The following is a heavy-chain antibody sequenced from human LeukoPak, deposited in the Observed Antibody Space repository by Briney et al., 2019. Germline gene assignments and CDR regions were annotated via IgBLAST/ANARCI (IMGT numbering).Heavy chain of an antibody. Sequence: GRSLRLSCAASGFTFSGSDMHWVRLAPGKGRKWVAVIWHDGSIESYADSVKGRFTVSRDNSKTTLYLQMNSLRAEDTAVYYCATGPLNDYGMGDWGPGTTVTVSS. CDR3: ATGPLNDYGMGD. V-gene: IGHV3-33*03. J-gene: IGHJ6*02. CDR1: GFTFSGSD. CDR2: IWHDGSIE.